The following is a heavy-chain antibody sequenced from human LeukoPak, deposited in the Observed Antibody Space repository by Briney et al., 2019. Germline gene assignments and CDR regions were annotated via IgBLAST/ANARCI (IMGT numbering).Heavy chain of an antibody. D-gene: IGHD3-16*01. CDR2: IYPGDSDT. J-gene: IGHJ4*02. V-gene: IGHV5-51*01. CDR1: GYSFTNSW. CDR3: ARQKGAYFDY. Sequence: GESLKISCNGSGYSFTNSWIAWVRQMPGKGLEWMGIIYPGDSDTRYSPSFQSQVIMSADKSISTAYLQWSSLKASDTAMYYCARQKGAYFDYWGQGNLVTVSS.